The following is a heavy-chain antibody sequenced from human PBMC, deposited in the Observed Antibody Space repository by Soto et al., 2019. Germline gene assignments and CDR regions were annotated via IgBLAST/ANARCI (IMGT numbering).Heavy chain of an antibody. D-gene: IGHD2-2*01. CDR1: GGSFSGYY. V-gene: IGHV4-34*01. CDR3: ARASSTSCYY. Sequence: PSETLSLTCAVYGGSFSGYYWSWIRQPPGKGLEWIGEINHSGSTNYNPSLKSRVTISVDTSKNQFSLKMSSVTAADTAVYYCARASSTSCYYWGQGTLVTVSS. J-gene: IGHJ4*02. CDR2: INHSGST.